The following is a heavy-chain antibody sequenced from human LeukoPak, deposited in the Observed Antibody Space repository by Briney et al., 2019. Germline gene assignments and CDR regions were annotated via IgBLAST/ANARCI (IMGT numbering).Heavy chain of an antibody. CDR2: ISYDGSNN. J-gene: IGHJ4*02. D-gene: IGHD6-19*01. CDR1: GFTFSSYG. CDR3: AKDRDTYSGWYRPLPEY. V-gene: IGHV3-30*18. Sequence: GGSLRLSCAASGFTFSSYGMHWVRQAPGKGLEWVAVISYDGSNNYYADSVKGRFTISRDNSKNTLYLQMNSLRAEDTTVYYCAKDRDTYSGWYRPLPEYWGQGTLVTVSS.